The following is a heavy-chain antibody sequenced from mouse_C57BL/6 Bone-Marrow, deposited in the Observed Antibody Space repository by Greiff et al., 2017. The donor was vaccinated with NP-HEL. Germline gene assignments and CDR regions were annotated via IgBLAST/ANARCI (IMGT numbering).Heavy chain of an antibody. Sequence: QVQLQQSGAELVMPGASVKLSCKASGYTFTSYWMHWVKQRPGQGLEWIGEIDPSDSYTNYNQKFKGKSTLTVDKSSSTAYMQRSSLTSEDSAGYYCAREGGLWLRLRGFAYWGQGTLVTVSA. D-gene: IGHD3-2*02. V-gene: IGHV1-69*01. J-gene: IGHJ3*01. CDR2: IDPSDSYT. CDR3: AREGGLWLRLRGFAY. CDR1: GYTFTSYW.